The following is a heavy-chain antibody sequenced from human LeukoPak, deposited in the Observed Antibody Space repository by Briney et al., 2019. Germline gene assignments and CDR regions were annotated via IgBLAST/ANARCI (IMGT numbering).Heavy chain of an antibody. D-gene: IGHD3-10*01. V-gene: IGHV3-23*01. CDR1: GFTFSSYA. CDR3: AKEGEWFGELSHDY. CDR2: ISGSGGST. J-gene: IGHJ4*02. Sequence: TGGSLRLSCAASGFTFSSYAMSWVRQAPGKGLEWVSAISGSGGSTYYADSVKGRFTISRDNSKNTLYLQMNSLRAEDTAVYYCAKEGEWFGELSHDYWGQGTLVTVSS.